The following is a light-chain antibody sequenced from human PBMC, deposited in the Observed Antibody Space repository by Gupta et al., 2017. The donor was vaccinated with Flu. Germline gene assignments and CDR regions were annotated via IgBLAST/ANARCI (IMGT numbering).Light chain of an antibody. CDR3: SSYTASNTVV. CDR2: EVS. V-gene: IGLV2-14*03. J-gene: IGLJ2*01. Sequence: QSALIQPASVSASPGQSITISCSGTDSDIGAYIFVSWYQQVAGKAPKLIIYEVSERPSGVSARFSGSKSGNTASLTISGLQSEDEAHYYCSSYTASNTVVFGGGTQVTVL. CDR1: DSDIGAYIF.